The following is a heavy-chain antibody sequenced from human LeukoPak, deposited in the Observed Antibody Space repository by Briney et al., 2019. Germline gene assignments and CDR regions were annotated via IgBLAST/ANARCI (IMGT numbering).Heavy chain of an antibody. CDR3: TRVGYIDEGIDY. CDR2: IWYDGSNK. J-gene: IGHJ4*02. D-gene: IGHD5-24*01. Sequence: GRSLRLSCAASGFTFSSYGMHWVRQAPGKGLEWVAVIWYDGSNKYYADSVKGRFTISRDNAKNSLYLQMNSLRAEDTAIYYCTRVGYIDEGIDYWGQGTLVTVSS. V-gene: IGHV3-33*03. CDR1: GFTFSSYG.